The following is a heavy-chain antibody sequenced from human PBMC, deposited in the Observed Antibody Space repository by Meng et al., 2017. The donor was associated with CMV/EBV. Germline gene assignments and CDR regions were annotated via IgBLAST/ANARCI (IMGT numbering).Heavy chain of an antibody. V-gene: IGHV4-4*07. Sequence: QLQEVCPGLVMTSESPSLTCTGYGCSISCYCYCLSRQPAGKGLEVIGRIYTSGSNNYTPSPKSRVTMSVDTSKNQFSLKLSSVTAADTAVYSCARDSSGWYPHFDYWGQGTLVTVSS. CDR3: ARDSSGWYPHFDY. J-gene: IGHJ4*02. D-gene: IGHD6-19*01. CDR1: GCSISCYC. CDR2: IYTSGSN.